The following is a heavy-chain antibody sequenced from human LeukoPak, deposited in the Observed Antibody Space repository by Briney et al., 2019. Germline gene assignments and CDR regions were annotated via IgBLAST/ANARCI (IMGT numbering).Heavy chain of an antibody. CDR2: IIPIFGTA. CDR3: ARAVEDYGGYYFDY. CDR1: GGTFSSYA. J-gene: IGHJ4*02. Sequence: GASVKVSCKASGGTFSSYAISWVRQATGQGLEWMGGIIPIFGTANYAQKFQGRVTITADESTSTAYMELSSLRSEDTAVYYCARAVEDYGGYYFDYWGQGTLVTVSS. V-gene: IGHV1-69*13. D-gene: IGHD4-23*01.